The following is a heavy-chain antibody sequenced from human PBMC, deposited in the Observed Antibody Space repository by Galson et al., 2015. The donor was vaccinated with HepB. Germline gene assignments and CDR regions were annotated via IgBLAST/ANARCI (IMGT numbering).Heavy chain of an antibody. Sequence: SLRLSCAASGFTINNYWMSWVRQAPGKGLEWVANIKHDGSEKYYVDSVKGRFTISRDTAKNSLYLQMSSLRAEDTAIYYCAREAYCGGDCSHFDYWGQGILVTVSS. D-gene: IGHD2-21*01. J-gene: IGHJ4*02. CDR1: GFTINNYW. V-gene: IGHV3-7*01. CDR2: IKHDGSEK. CDR3: AREAYCGGDCSHFDY.